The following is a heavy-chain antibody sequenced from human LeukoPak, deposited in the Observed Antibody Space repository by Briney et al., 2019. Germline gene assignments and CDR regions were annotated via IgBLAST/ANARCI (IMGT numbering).Heavy chain of an antibody. CDR2: INPNSGGT. V-gene: IGHV1-2*02. Sequence: ASVKVSCKASGYTFTGYYMHWVRQAPGQGLEWMGWINPNSGGTNYAQKFQGRVTMTRDTSISTAYMELSRLTSDDTAVYYCARDLGYDSSGYWYWGQGTLVTVSS. CDR1: GYTFTGYY. CDR3: ARDLGYDSSGYWY. D-gene: IGHD3-22*01. J-gene: IGHJ4*02.